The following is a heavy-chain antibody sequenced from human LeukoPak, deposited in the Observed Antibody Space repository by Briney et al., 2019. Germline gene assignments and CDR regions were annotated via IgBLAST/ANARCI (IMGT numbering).Heavy chain of an antibody. V-gene: IGHV3-21*01. D-gene: IGHD3-22*01. Sequence: AGGSLRLSCAASGFTFSSYSMNWVRQAPGKGLEWVSSISSSSSYIYYADSVKGRFTISRDNAKNSLYLQMNSLRAEDTAVYYCARDGVGNYDSSGYYHFDYWGQGTLVTVSS. CDR2: ISSSSSYI. CDR1: GFTFSSYS. J-gene: IGHJ4*02. CDR3: ARDGVGNYDSSGYYHFDY.